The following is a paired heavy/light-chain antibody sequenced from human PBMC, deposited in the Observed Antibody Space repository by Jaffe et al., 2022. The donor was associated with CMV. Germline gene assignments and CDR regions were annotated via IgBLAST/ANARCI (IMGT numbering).Heavy chain of an antibody. CDR2: ISSSSSYT. D-gene: IGHD7-27*01. CDR1: GFTFSDYY. Sequence: QVQLVESGGGLVKPGGSLRLSCAASGFTFSDYYMSWIRQAPGKGLEWVSYISSSSSYTNYADSVKGRFTISRDNAKNSLYLQMNSLRAEDTAVYYCARDPGDYWGQGTLVTVSS. CDR3: ARDPGDY. J-gene: IGHJ4*02. V-gene: IGHV3-11*06.
Light chain of an antibody. CDR3: QQYGSSLMYT. CDR1: QSVSSSY. CDR2: GAS. J-gene: IGKJ2*01. V-gene: IGKV3-20*01. Sequence: EIVLTQSPGTLSLSPGERATLSCRASQSVSSSYLAWYQQKPGQAPRLLIYGASSRATGIPDRFSGSGSGTDFTLTISRLEPEDFAVYYCQQYGSSLMYTFGQGTKLEIK.